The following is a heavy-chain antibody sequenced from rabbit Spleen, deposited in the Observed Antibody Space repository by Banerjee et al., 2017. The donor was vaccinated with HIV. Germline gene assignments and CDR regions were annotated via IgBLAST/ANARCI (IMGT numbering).Heavy chain of an antibody. CDR3: ARDTGSSFSSYGMDL. Sequence: QEQLEESGRGLVRPEGSLTLTCKASGFDFSDRDVMFWVRQAPGKGLEWIGCINTATGKDVYATWAKGRFTISRTSSTTVTLQMTSLTVADTATYFCARDTGSSFSSYGMDLWGPGTLVTVS. J-gene: IGHJ6*01. V-gene: IGHV1S45*01. D-gene: IGHD8-1*01. CDR1: GFDFSDRDV. CDR2: INTATGKD.